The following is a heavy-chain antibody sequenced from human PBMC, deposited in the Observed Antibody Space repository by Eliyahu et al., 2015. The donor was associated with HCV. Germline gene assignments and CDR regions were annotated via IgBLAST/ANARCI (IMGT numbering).Heavy chain of an antibody. CDR1: GGSFSGYY. Sequence: QVQVQQWGAGLLKPSETLSLTCAVYGGSFSGYYWSWIRQPPGKGLEWIGEINHSEITNYNPSLKSRVTISVDTSKNQFSLKLNSVTAADTAVYYCARSLLWFGELFHYFDYWGQGTLVTVSS. V-gene: IGHV4-34*01. CDR2: INHSEIT. D-gene: IGHD3-10*01. CDR3: ARSLLWFGELFHYFDY. J-gene: IGHJ4*02.